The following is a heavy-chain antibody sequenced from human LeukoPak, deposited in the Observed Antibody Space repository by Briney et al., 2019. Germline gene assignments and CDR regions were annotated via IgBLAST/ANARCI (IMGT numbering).Heavy chain of an antibody. CDR2: IYPGDSDT. Sequence: GESLKISCKGSGYRSTSYWIGWVRQMPGKGLGWMGFIYPGDSDTRYSPSFQGQVTMSADKSLNTAYLQWSSLKASDNAMYYCARLTSCSSTSCYFEYWGQGTLVAV. CDR1: GYRSTSYW. J-gene: IGHJ4*02. V-gene: IGHV5-51*01. CDR3: ARLTSCSSTSCYFEY. D-gene: IGHD2-2*01.